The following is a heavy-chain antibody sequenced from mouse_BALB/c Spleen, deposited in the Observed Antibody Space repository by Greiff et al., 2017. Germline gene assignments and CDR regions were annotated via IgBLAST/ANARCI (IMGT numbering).Heavy chain of an antibody. CDR1: GFTFSSYA. Sequence: EVNLVESGGGLVKPGGSLKLSCAASGFTFSSYAMSWVRQTPEKRLEWVASISSGGSTYYPDSVKGRFTISRDNARNILYLQMSSLRSEDTAMYYCARDYDYAMDYWGQGTSVTVSS. J-gene: IGHJ4*01. CDR3: ARDYDYAMDY. D-gene: IGHD2-4*01. CDR2: ISSGGST. V-gene: IGHV5-6-5*01.